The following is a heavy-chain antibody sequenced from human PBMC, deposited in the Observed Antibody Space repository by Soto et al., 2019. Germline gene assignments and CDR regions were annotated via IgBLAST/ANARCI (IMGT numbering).Heavy chain of an antibody. D-gene: IGHD3-9*01. CDR3: AREAGLDWLVDV. J-gene: IGHJ6*02. V-gene: IGHV4-59*01. CDR2: IYYSGST. CDR1: GGSIRSYY. Sequence: PSETLSLTCTVSGGSIRSYYCSWIRQPPGKGLEWIGYIYYSGSTNYNPSLKSRVTISVDTSKNQFSLKLSSVTAADTAVYYCAREAGLDWLVDVWGQGTTVTVSS.